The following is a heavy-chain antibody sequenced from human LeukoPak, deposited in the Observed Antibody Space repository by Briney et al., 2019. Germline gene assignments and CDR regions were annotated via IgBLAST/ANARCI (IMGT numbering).Heavy chain of an antibody. D-gene: IGHD6-13*01. CDR3: ARAEFSSSWDNYYYYYYGMDV. CDR1: GGTFSSYA. CDR2: IIPIFGTA. V-gene: IGHV1-69*13. J-gene: IGHJ6*02. Sequence: ASVKVSCTASGGTFSSYAISWVRQAPGQGLEWMGGIIPIFGTANYAQKFPGRVTITADESTSTAYMELSSLRSEDTAVYYCARAEFSSSWDNYYYYYYGMDVWGQGTTVTVSS.